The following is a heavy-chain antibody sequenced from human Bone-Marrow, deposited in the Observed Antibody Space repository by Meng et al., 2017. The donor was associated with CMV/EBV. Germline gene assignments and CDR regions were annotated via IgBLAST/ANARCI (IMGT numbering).Heavy chain of an antibody. CDR1: GAAIKNYN. D-gene: IGHD3-16*01. Sequence: QESGPGLGKPSGTLSLTCIVSGAAIKNYNWNWVRQPAGQGLEWIGLIQVIGHTVYNPSLKSRVTVSLDASKSQFSLTLNSVTAADTATYYCAGSRPGGGACDYWGQGILVTVSS. V-gene: IGHV4-4*07. J-gene: IGHJ4*02. CDR2: IQVIGHT. CDR3: AGSRPGGGACDY.